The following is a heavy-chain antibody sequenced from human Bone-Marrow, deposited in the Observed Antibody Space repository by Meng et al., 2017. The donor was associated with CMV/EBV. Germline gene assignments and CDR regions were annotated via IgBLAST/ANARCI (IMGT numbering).Heavy chain of an antibody. V-gene: IGHV4-4*02. CDR1: GGSISSSNW. D-gene: IGHD6-19*01. Sequence: GSLRRSCTVSGGSISSSNWWSWVRQPPGKGLEWIGDIYDSGSTNYNPSLKSRVTISVDKSKTQFSLKLSSVAAADTAVYYCARIAVAGTGMDVWGQGTTVTGSS. CDR2: IYDSGST. J-gene: IGHJ6*01. CDR3: ARIAVAGTGMDV.